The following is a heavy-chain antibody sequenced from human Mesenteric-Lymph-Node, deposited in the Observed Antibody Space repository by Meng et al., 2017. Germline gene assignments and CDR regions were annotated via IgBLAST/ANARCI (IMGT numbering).Heavy chain of an antibody. D-gene: IGHD5-18*01. V-gene: IGHV3-11*01. CDR3: ARPQYTYGKDPYEH. Sequence: GESLKISCAASGFIFSDYYMSWIRQAPGKGLEWVSYINSGGTTMYYADSVKGRFTISRDNAKNSLYLQMNGLRDDDTAVYYCARPQYTYGKDPYEHWGQGTLVTVSS. CDR1: GFIFSDYY. CDR2: INSGGTTM. J-gene: IGHJ4*02.